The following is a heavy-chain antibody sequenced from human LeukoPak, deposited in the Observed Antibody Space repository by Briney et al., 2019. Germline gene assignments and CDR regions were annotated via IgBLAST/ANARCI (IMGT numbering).Heavy chain of an antibody. V-gene: IGHV1-46*01. J-gene: IGHJ4*02. CDR1: GYTFTSYY. Sequence: ASVTVSCKASGYTFTSYYIHCVRQAPGQGLEWMGIINPSGGSTSYAQKFQGRVTMTRDTSTSTVYMELSSLRSEDTAVYYCARADYTAFDYWGQGTLVTVSS. D-gene: IGHD4/OR15-4a*01. CDR2: INPSGGST. CDR3: ARADYTAFDY.